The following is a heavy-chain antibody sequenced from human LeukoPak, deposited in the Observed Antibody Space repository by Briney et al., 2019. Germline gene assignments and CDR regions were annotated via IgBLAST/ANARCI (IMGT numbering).Heavy chain of an antibody. CDR2: FDPEDGET. CDR1: GYTLTELS. D-gene: IGHD1-26*01. CDR3: ATVRGNYDAFDI. Sequence: ASVKVSCKVSGYTLTELSMHWMRQAPGEGLEWMGGFDPEDGETIYAQKFQGRVTMTEDTSTDTAYMELSSLRSEDTAVYYCATVRGNYDAFDIWGQGTMVTVSS. V-gene: IGHV1-24*01. J-gene: IGHJ3*02.